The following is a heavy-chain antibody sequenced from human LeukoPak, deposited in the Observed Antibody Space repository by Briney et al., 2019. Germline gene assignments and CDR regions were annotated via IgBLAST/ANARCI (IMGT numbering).Heavy chain of an antibody. CDR2: ISAYNGNT. Sequence: ASVKVSCKASGYTFTSYGISWVRQAPGQGLEWMGRISAYNGNTNYARKLQGRVTMTTDTSTSTAYMELRSLRSDDTAVYYCARSAGQRNSGSWYYPMVWGQGTLVTVSS. D-gene: IGHD6-13*01. CDR3: ARSAGQRNSGSWYYPMV. CDR1: GYTFTSYG. J-gene: IGHJ4*02. V-gene: IGHV1-18*01.